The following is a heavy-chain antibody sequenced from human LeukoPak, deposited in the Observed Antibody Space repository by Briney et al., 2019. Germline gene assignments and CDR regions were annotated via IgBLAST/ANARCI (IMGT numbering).Heavy chain of an antibody. Sequence: EASVKVSCKASGGTFSSYAISWVRQAPGQGLEWMGGIIPIFGTANYAQKFQGRVTITADESTSTAYMELSSLGSEDTAVYYCARVNSGYSYGNWFDPWGQGTLVTVSS. D-gene: IGHD5-18*01. J-gene: IGHJ5*02. V-gene: IGHV1-69*13. CDR3: ARVNSGYSYGNWFDP. CDR1: GGTFSSYA. CDR2: IIPIFGTA.